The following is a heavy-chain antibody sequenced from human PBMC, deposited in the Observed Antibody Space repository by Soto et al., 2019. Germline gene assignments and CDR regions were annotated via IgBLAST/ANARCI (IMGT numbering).Heavy chain of an antibody. CDR2: IDPSDSYT. J-gene: IGHJ6*02. CDR1: GYSFTSYW. V-gene: IGHV5-10-1*01. Sequence: LGESQKISCKGSGYSFTSYWISWVRQMPGKGLEWMGRIDPSDSYTNYSPSFQGHVTISADKSISTAYLQWSSLKASDTAMYYCASQGLLDIVVVPAASFRYYGMDVWGQGTTVTVSS. D-gene: IGHD2-2*01. CDR3: ASQGLLDIVVVPAASFRYYGMDV.